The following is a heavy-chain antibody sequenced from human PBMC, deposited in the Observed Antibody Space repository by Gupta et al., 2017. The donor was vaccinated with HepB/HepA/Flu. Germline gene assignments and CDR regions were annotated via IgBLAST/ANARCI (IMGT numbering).Heavy chain of an antibody. CDR3: AKGLPTDYYYYGMDV. CDR1: GFTFSSYG. D-gene: IGHD5-12*01. V-gene: IGHV3-30*18. Sequence: QVQLVESGGGVVQPGRSLRLSCAASGFTFSSYGMHWVRQAPGKGLEWVAVISYDGSNKYYADSVKGRFTISRDNSKNTLYLQMNSLRAEDTAVYYCAKGLPTDYYYYGMDVWGQGTTVTVAS. CDR2: ISYDGSNK. J-gene: IGHJ6*02.